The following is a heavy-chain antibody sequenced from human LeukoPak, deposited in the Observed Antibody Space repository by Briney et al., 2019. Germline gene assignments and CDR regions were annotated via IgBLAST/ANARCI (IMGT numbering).Heavy chain of an antibody. CDR2: FDPEANKV. CDR3: ATATKYYGSSASTLPYYCFMDV. CDR1: GYTLTELS. Sequence: GASVKVSCKVSGYTLTELSMHWVRQAPGKGLEWMGGFDPEANKVIYAQKFQGRVTMTEDTSTETAYMEVRSLGSEDTAVYYCATATKYYGSSASTLPYYCFMDVWGKGTTVTVSS. D-gene: IGHD2/OR15-2a*01. J-gene: IGHJ6*03. V-gene: IGHV1-24*01.